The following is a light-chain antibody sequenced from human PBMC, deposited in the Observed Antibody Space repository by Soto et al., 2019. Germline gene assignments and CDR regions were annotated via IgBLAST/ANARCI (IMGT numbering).Light chain of an antibody. CDR3: QQRSNEPLTT. J-gene: IGKJ5*01. CDR1: QSVSSC. V-gene: IGKV3-11*01. CDR2: DAS. Sequence: VMTQSPSTLSVSLGEGVTLSCRASQSVSSCLAWYQQKAGKAPELLIFDASDRATGIPARFRGSGSGTDLALTISSLDPEDVAVYSCQQRSNEPLTTFGQGTRLEIK.